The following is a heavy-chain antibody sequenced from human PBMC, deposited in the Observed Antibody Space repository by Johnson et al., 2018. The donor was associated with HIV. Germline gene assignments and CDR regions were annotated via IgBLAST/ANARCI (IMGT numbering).Heavy chain of an antibody. V-gene: IGHV3-30*03. CDR3: ATVYYDILTGYYYDAFDI. CDR1: GFTFRSYG. D-gene: IGHD3-9*01. CDR2: ISYDGSNK. J-gene: IGHJ3*02. Sequence: VQLVESGGGVVQPGRSLRLSCAASGFTFRSYGMHWVRQAPGKGLEWVAVISYDGSNKYHADSVKGRFTISRDNSKNTLYLQMNSLRAEDTALYYCATVYYDILTGYYYDAFDIWGQGTMVTVSS.